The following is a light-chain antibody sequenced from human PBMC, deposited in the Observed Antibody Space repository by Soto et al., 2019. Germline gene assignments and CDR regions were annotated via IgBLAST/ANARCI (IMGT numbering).Light chain of an antibody. Sequence: QSVLTQPPPVSGAPGQRVTISCTGSSSNIGAGYDVHWYQQLPGTAPKLLIYGNNNRPSGVPDRFSGSKSGTSASLAITGLLPEDEADYYCQSHDTSLSGSRVFGTGTKVTVL. V-gene: IGLV1-40*01. CDR2: GNN. CDR3: QSHDTSLSGSRV. J-gene: IGLJ1*01. CDR1: SSNIGAGYD.